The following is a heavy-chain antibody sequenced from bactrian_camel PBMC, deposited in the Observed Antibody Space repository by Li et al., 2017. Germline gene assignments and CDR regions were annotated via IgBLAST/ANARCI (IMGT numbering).Heavy chain of an antibody. D-gene: IGHD6*01. J-gene: IGHJ6*01. CDR2: VYGRGVRY. CDR3: ATRLTYGGSWYPPDFGY. CDR1: GVTYASSHD. V-gene: IGHV3S40*01. Sequence: DVQLVESGGGSVQTGGSLRLSCAASGVTYASSHDVNCMGWFRQAPGKEREGVAAVYGRGVRYYYADSVQGRFTVSRDATNNTVYLEMNSLKAEDTAVYYCATRLTYGGSWYPPDFGYWGQGTQVTVS.